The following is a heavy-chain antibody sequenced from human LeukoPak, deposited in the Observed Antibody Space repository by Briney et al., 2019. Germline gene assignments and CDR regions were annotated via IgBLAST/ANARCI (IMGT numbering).Heavy chain of an antibody. D-gene: IGHD3-10*01. CDR3: ARTRRITMVRGVIGCWFDP. CDR2: MNPNSGNT. Sequence: ASVKVSCKASGYTFTSYDINWVRQATGQGLEWMGWMNPNSGNTGYAQKFQGRVTMTRSTSISTAYMELSSLRSEDTAVYYCARTRRITMVRGVIGCWFDPWGQGTLVTVSS. V-gene: IGHV1-8*01. J-gene: IGHJ5*02. CDR1: GYTFTSYD.